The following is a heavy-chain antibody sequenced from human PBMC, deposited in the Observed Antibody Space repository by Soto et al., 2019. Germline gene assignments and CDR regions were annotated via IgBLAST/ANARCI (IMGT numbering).Heavy chain of an antibody. V-gene: IGHV3-48*03. Sequence: PGGSLRLSCAASGFAFSSYEMNWVRQAPGKGLEWISYIPSSGGTIYYADSVKGRFTISRDNAKNSLYLQMNSLRDEDTAIYYCARKLLFGEEYFDYWGQGTLVTAP. CDR1: GFAFSSYE. D-gene: IGHD3-10*02. CDR2: IPSSGGTI. CDR3: ARKLLFGEEYFDY. J-gene: IGHJ4*02.